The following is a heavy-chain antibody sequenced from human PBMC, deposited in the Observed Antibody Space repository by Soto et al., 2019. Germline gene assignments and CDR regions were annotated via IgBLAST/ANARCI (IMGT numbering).Heavy chain of an antibody. D-gene: IGHD1-7*01. CDR3: TRNILGGTTDY. V-gene: IGHV1-3*01. J-gene: IGHJ4*02. CDR2: INAGKGDT. Sequence: ASVKVSCKASGYTFTNHAIHWVRQAPGQGLEWMGWINAGKGDTKYPQRFQGRVTITRDTSASTAYMELSSLRSEDTAVYYCTRNILGGTTDYWGPGTLVTVSS. CDR1: GYTFTNHA.